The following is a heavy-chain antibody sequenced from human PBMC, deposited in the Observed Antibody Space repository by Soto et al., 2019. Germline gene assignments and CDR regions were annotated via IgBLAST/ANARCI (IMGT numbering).Heavy chain of an antibody. Sequence: GESLKICCKGSGYSLTNYWIGRVRQMPGKGLEWMGTIYLGDSDTRYSPSFQGRVTISADKSISAAYLQRGSLTASDTAMYYCARANVLNACFCEMNSFDPSGQGTLVTVSS. CDR1: GYSLTNYW. CDR3: ARANVLNACFCEMNSFDP. J-gene: IGHJ5*02. CDR2: IYLGDSDT. D-gene: IGHD3-16*01. V-gene: IGHV5-51*01.